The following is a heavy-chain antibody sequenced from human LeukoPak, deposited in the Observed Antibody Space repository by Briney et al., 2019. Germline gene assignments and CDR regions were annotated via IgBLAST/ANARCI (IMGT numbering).Heavy chain of an antibody. V-gene: IGHV1-2*02. CDR3: ARASFWESPINWFAP. CDR1: GYTFTGYY. J-gene: IGHJ5*02. D-gene: IGHD3-16*01. CDR2: INPNSGGT. Sequence: ASVKVSCKASGYTFTGYYMQWVRQAPGQGPEWMGWINPNSGGTNYAQKFQGRVTMTRDRSISTAYMELSRLTSDDTAVYYCARASFWESPINWFAPWGQGTLVTVSS.